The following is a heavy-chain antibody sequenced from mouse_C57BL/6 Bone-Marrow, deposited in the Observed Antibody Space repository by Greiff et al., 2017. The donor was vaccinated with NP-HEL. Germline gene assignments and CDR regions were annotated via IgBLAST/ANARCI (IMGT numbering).Heavy chain of an antibody. D-gene: IGHD1-1*01. J-gene: IGHJ2*01. CDR3: ARGIFYYYGSSYDYFDY. Sequence: ESGAELVRPGASVKMSCKASGYTFTSYNMHWVKQTPRQGLEWIGAIYPGNGDTSYNQKFKGKATLTVDKSSSTAYMQLSSLTSEDSAVYFCARGIFYYYGSSYDYFDYWGQGTTLTVSS. CDR2: IYPGNGDT. CDR1: GYTFTSYN. V-gene: IGHV1-12*01.